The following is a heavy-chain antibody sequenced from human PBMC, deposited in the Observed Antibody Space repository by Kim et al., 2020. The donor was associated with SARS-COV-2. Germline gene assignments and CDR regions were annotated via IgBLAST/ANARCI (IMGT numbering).Heavy chain of an antibody. CDR3: ASVKRVELDY. J-gene: IGHJ4*02. D-gene: IGHD3-10*01. V-gene: IGHV3-74*01. CDR1: GFTFSTYW. CDR2: LNSDGSSI. Sequence: GGSLRLSCVASGFTFSTYWMHWVRQAPGKGLVWLSRLNSDGSSISYADSVKGRFTISRDNAKNMFYLQMNSLRVEDTAVYYCASVKRVELDYWGQGTLVT.